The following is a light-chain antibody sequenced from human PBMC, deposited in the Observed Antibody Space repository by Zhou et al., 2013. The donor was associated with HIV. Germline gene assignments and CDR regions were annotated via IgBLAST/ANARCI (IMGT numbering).Light chain of an antibody. CDR3: RHYDNSVT. Sequence: EIVLTQSPGTLSLSPGERATLSCRASQSVSTSYLAWYQQKPDLAPSLLIYATSSRATGIPDRFSGSGSGTDFTLTISRLEPEDFAVYYCRHYDNSVTFGGGTKVEIK. CDR1: QSVSTSY. CDR2: ATS. J-gene: IGKJ4*01. V-gene: IGKV3-20*01.